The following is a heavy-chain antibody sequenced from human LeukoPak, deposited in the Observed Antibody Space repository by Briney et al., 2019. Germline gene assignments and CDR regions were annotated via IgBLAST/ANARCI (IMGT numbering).Heavy chain of an antibody. J-gene: IGHJ6*03. Sequence: SQTLSLTCTVSGGSISSGGYYWSWIRQPPGKGLEWIGYIYHSGSTYYNPSLKSRVTISVDRSKNQFSLKLSSVTAADTAVYYCATCGGDCSPDYYYMDVWGKGTTVTVSS. D-gene: IGHD2-21*01. CDR2: IYHSGST. CDR1: GGSISSGGYY. CDR3: ATCGGDCSPDYYYMDV. V-gene: IGHV4-30-2*01.